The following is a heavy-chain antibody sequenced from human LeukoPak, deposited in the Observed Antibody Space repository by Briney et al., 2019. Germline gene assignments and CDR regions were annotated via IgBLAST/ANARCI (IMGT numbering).Heavy chain of an antibody. CDR3: ARDYDVLTAYPPTQLFDP. CDR2: INHSGST. V-gene: IGHV4-34*01. J-gene: IGHJ5*02. CDR1: GGSFSGYY. D-gene: IGHD3-9*01. Sequence: KPSETLSLTCAVYGGSFSGYYWSWIRQPPGKGLEWIGEINHSGSTNYNPSLKSRVTISVDTSKNQFSLKLNSVTAADTAVYYCARDYDVLTAYPPTQLFDPWGLGTLVTVSS.